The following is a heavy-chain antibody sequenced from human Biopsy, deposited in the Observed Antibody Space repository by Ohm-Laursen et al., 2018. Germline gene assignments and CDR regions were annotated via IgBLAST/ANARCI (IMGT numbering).Heavy chain of an antibody. V-gene: IGHV4-61*01. CDR1: GDSVSSGSFY. Sequence: SETLSLTCIVSGDSVSSGSFYWTWIRQPPGQGLEYIGYIYDRGSTANYNPSLESRVTMSVDMPKNQFSLKLSSVTAADTAIYYCARGKRSSGWPYFDPWGQGTLVTVSS. CDR2: IYDRGSTA. D-gene: IGHD6-19*01. CDR3: ARGKRSSGWPYFDP. J-gene: IGHJ4*02.